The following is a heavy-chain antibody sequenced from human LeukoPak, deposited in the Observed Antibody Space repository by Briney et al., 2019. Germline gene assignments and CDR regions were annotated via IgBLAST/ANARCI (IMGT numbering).Heavy chain of an antibody. Sequence: ASVTVSCKASGYTFTGYYMHWVRLAPGQGLDWMGRINPNTGDTNYAQKFQGRVTMTRDKSISTAYMELSRLTSDDTAVYYCAREKSGLGELSADYWGQGTLVTVSS. CDR3: AREKSGLGELSADY. CDR1: GYTFTGYY. J-gene: IGHJ4*02. D-gene: IGHD3-16*02. V-gene: IGHV1-2*02. CDR2: INPNTGDT.